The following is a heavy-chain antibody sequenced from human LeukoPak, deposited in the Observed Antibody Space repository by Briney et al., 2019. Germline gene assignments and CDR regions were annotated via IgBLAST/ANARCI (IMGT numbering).Heavy chain of an antibody. CDR1: GGSISSGGYS. J-gene: IGHJ4*02. D-gene: IGHD4-17*01. CDR3: ARKGLGGDLFDY. Sequence: SQTLSLTCAVSGGSISSGGYSWSWIRQPPGKGLEWIVYIYHSGSTYYNPSLKSRVTISVDRSKNQFSLKLSSVTAADTAVYYCARKGLGGDLFDYWGQGTLVTVSS. V-gene: IGHV4-30-2*01. CDR2: IYHSGST.